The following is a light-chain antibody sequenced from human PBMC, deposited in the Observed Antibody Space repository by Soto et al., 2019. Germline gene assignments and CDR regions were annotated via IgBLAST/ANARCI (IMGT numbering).Light chain of an antibody. Sequence: EILVTQSPGTLSLSPGERATLTCRASQSVTNYIAWYQQRPGQAPRLLIYDASNRATGVPARFSGSRSGTDFTLTISDLEPADFGLYYCQQRLNWPPGFGQGTKVDIK. CDR1: QSVTNY. V-gene: IGKV3-11*01. CDR2: DAS. J-gene: IGKJ1*01. CDR3: QQRLNWPPG.